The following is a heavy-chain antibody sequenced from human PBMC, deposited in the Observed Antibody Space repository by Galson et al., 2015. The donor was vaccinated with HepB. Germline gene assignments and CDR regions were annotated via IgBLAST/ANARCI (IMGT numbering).Heavy chain of an antibody. J-gene: IGHJ6*02. D-gene: IGHD3-10*01. CDR3: ARGGYCDSESYSRYYYYGMDV. Sequence: SVKVSCKASGGTFSNYVISWVRQAPGHGLEWMGGILPIFGTENYAQKFQGRVTITGDKSTRTVYMELSSLSSEDTAVHYCARGGYCDSESYSRYYYYGMDVWGQGTTGTGSS. CDR2: ILPIFGTE. CDR1: GGTFSNYV. V-gene: IGHV1-69*06.